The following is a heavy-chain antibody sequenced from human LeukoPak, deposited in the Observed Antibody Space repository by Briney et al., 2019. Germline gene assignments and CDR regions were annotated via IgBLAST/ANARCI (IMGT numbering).Heavy chain of an antibody. V-gene: IGHV1-18*01. D-gene: IGHD2-21*01. CDR1: GYTFTSYG. CDR2: ISAYNGNT. Sequence: ASVKVSRKASGYTFTSYGISWVRQAPGQGLEWMGWISAYNGNTNYAQKLQGRVTMTTDTSTSTAYMELRSLRSDDTAVYYCARPNSALDAFDIWGQGTMVTVSS. CDR3: ARPNSALDAFDI. J-gene: IGHJ3*02.